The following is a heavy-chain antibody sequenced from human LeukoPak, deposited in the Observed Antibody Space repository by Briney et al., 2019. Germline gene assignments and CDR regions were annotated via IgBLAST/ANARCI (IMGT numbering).Heavy chain of an antibody. CDR1: GFTFSSYE. V-gene: IGHV3-48*03. Sequence: GGSLRLSCAASGFTFSSYEMNWVRQAPGKGLEWVSYISSSGSTIYYADSVKGRFTIYRDNAKNSLYLKMNSLRAEDTAVYYCAREGDDILTGYYASDWGQGTLVTVSS. CDR2: ISSSGSTI. D-gene: IGHD3-9*01. CDR3: AREGDDILTGYYASD. J-gene: IGHJ4*02.